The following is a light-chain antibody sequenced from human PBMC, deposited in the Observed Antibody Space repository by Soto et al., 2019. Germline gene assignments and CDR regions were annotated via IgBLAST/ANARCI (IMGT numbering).Light chain of an antibody. CDR1: QSVSSN. V-gene: IGKV3-15*01. J-gene: IGKJ2*01. CDR2: GAS. CDR3: QQYNNWPMYT. Sequence: EIVMTQSPATLSVSPGERATLSCRASQSVSSNLAWYQQKPGQDPRILIYGASTRATGIPARFSGSGSGTEFTLTISSLQSEDFAVYYCQQYNNWPMYTFGQGTKLEIK.